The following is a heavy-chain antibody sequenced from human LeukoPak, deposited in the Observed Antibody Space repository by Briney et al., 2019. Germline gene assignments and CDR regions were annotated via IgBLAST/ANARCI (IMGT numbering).Heavy chain of an antibody. CDR1: GFTFSSYW. J-gene: IGHJ3*02. CDR3: ARGQWLAPGSAFDI. Sequence: GGSLRLSCAASGFTFSSYWMSWVRQAPGKGLEWVANIKQDGSGKYYVDSVKGRFTISRDNAKNSLYLQMNSLRAEDTAVYYCARGQWLAPGSAFDIWGQGTMVTVSS. CDR2: IKQDGSGK. D-gene: IGHD6-19*01. V-gene: IGHV3-7*01.